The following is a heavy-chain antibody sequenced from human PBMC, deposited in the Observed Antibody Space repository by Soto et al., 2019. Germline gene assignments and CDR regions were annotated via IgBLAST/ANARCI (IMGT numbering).Heavy chain of an antibody. Sequence: QVQLVQSGAEVKKPGSSVKVSCKAYGGIFSTYAISWLRQAPGQGLEWMGGIIPIFGTPNYAQRFQGRVTSTADESTTTYYMELSRLKSEDTAVYYCARDRDDYGSGNYYNRIDFWGQGTLVTVSS. CDR3: ARDRDDYGSGNYYNRIDF. V-gene: IGHV1-69*01. J-gene: IGHJ4*02. CDR2: IIPIFGTP. D-gene: IGHD3-10*01. CDR1: GGIFSTYA.